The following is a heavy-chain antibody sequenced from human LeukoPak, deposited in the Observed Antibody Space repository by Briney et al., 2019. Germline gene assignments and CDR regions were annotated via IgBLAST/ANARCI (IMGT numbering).Heavy chain of an antibody. Sequence: SETLSLTCTVSGGSISSSSYYWGWIRQPPGKGLEWIGSIYYSGSTYYNPSLKSRVTISVDTSKNQFSLKLSSVTAADTAVYYCARRGIFGVVIIRAFDIWGQGTMVTVSS. J-gene: IGHJ3*02. CDR1: GGSISSSSYY. D-gene: IGHD3-3*01. CDR2: IYYSGST. V-gene: IGHV4-39*01. CDR3: ARRGIFGVVIIRAFDI.